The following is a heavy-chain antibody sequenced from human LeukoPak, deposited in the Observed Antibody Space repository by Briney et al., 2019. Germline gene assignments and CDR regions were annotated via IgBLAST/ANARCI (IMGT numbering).Heavy chain of an antibody. CDR3: ARDGVYYYDSSGYSPDY. J-gene: IGHJ4*02. D-gene: IGHD3-22*01. CDR2: ISGSGGST. V-gene: IGHV3-23*01. Sequence: GGSLRLSCAASGFTFSSYAMSWVRQAPGKGLEWVSAISGSGGSTYYADSVKGRFTISRDNSKNTLYLQMNSLRAEDTAVYYCARDGVYYYDSSGYSPDYWGQGTLVTVSS. CDR1: GFTFSSYA.